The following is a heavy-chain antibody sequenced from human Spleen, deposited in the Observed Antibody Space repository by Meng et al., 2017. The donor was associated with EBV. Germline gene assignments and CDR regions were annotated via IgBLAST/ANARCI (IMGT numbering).Heavy chain of an antibody. J-gene: IGHJ4*02. Sequence: GQLEESGQGLVKPSGTLSLTCAVSGASSSSSNWWTWVRQPPGKGLEWIGEIYHSGPTNYNPSLKSRVTMSVDKSKNQFSLKMNSVTAADAAVYYCARGDRASMTTVTSLVYWGQGTLVTVSS. V-gene: IGHV4-4*02. CDR3: ARGDRASMTTVTSLVY. D-gene: IGHD4-17*01. CDR2: IYHSGPT. CDR1: GASSSSSNW.